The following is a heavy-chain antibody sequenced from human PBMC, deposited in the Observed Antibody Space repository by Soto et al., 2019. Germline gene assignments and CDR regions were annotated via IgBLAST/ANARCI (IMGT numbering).Heavy chain of an antibody. D-gene: IGHD6-19*01. CDR3: VKDGSSGWPYYYGLDV. V-gene: IGHV3-30*18. Sequence: QVQLVESGGGVVQPGRSLRLSCAASGFTFSRYGMHWVRQAPGKGLEWVAVISYDGSNKYYADSVKGRFTISRDNSKNTLYMQMSSLRAEDTAVYYCVKDGSSGWPYYYGLDVWGQVTTVTVSS. CDR1: GFTFSRYG. J-gene: IGHJ6*02. CDR2: ISYDGSNK.